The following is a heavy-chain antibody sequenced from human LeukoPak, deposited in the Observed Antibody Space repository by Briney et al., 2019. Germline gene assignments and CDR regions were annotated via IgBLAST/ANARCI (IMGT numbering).Heavy chain of an antibody. CDR1: GGSISSYY. CDR2: IYTSGST. Sequence: SETLSLTCTVSGGSISSYYWSWIRQPPGKGLEWIGYIYTSGSTNYNPSLKSRVTISVDTSKNQFSLKLSSVTAADTAVYYCARGDDLWSGLADWGQGTLVTVSS. J-gene: IGHJ4*02. CDR3: ARGDDLWSGLAD. V-gene: IGHV4-4*09. D-gene: IGHD3-3*01.